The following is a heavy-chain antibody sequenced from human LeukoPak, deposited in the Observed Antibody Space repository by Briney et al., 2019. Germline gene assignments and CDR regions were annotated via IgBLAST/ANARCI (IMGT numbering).Heavy chain of an antibody. CDR1: GYTFTSYG. CDR2: ISAYNGNT. V-gene: IGHV1-18*01. D-gene: IGHD6-19*01. J-gene: IGHJ4*02. CDR3: ARLVFIAVAGSVDF. Sequence: ASVTVSCKASGYTFTSYGISWVRQAPGQGLEWMGSISAYNGNTNYAQKIQGRVTMNTPTSTSTAYMELRSMSSEDTAVYYCARLVFIAVAGSVDFWGEGTLVTVSS.